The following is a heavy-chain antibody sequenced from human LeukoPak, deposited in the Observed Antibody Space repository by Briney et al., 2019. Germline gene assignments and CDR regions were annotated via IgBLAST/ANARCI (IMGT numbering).Heavy chain of an antibody. CDR2: IIPIFGTA. CDR3: ARTAELLWFGELKRAFDI. V-gene: IGHV1-69*06. D-gene: IGHD3-10*01. J-gene: IGHJ3*02. Sequence: GASVKVSCKASGGTFSSYAISWVRQAPGQGLEWMGGIIPIFGTANYAQKFQGRVTITADKSTSTAYMELSSLRSEDTAVYYCARTAELLWFGELKRAFDIWGQGTMVTVSS. CDR1: GGTFSSYA.